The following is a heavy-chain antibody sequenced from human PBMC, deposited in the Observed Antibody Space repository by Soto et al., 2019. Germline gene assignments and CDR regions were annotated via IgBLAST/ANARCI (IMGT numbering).Heavy chain of an antibody. CDR3: ASLYCSGGSCEADAFDV. J-gene: IGHJ3*01. D-gene: IGHD2-15*01. CDR2: TSGSGGST. Sequence: EAQLSEAGGGLIQPGGSLRLSCVASGLTFRNFAMNWVRQAPGKGLEWVSGTSGSGGSTSDGDSVKGRFIISRDNSKSTLYLQTNSLRVEDTAVYYCASLYCSGGSCEADAFDVWGPGTRVTVSS. V-gene: IGHV3-23*01. CDR1: GLTFRNFA.